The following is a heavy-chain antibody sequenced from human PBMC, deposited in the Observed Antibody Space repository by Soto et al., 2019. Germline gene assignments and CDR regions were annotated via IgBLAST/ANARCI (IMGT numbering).Heavy chain of an antibody. CDR2: ISYDGSNK. CDR3: AKTPDDFDI. CDR1: GFTFSSYG. J-gene: IGHJ3*02. V-gene: IGHV3-30*18. Sequence: GGSLRLSCAASGFTFSSYGMHWVRQAPGKGLEWVAVISYDGSNKYYADSVKGRFTISRDNSKNTLYLQMNSLRAEDTAVYYCAKTPDDFDIWGQGTMVTVSS.